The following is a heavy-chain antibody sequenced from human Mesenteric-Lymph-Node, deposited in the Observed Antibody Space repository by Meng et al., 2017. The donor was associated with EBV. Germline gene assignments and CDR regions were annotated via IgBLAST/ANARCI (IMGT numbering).Heavy chain of an antibody. Sequence: QGQLKESGPSLVKPSETLSLTCTVSGGSVNSDQYYWSWIRQPPGKGLEWIGYVYNSENTNYNPSLKSRVTISVESSKNQFSLNLTSVTAADTAVYYCASVPTDYSHSRGEFDYWGQGTLVTVSS. D-gene: IGHD3-22*01. V-gene: IGHV4-61*01. CDR1: GGSVNSDQYY. J-gene: IGHJ4*02. CDR3: ASVPTDYSHSRGEFDY. CDR2: VYNSENT.